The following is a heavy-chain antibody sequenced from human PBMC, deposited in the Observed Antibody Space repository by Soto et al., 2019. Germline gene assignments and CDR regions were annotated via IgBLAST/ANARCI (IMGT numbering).Heavy chain of an antibody. V-gene: IGHV2-5*01. CDR1: GFSLSAYGVR. D-gene: IGHD3-22*01. J-gene: IGHJ5*02. CDR3: AHTKDSSGFLTS. Sequence: SCPTLVNPTHTITLTCSLSGFSLSAYGVRVIWFRQPPGETLEWLALIHWNDDKRYSPYLKSRLTITKDTSKNQVVLTLTNLDPLDTGTYFCAHTKDSSGFLTSWGQGILVTVSS. CDR2: IHWNDDK.